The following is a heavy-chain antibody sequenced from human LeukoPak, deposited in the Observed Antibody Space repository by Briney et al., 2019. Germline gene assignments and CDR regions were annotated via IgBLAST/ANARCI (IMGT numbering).Heavy chain of an antibody. J-gene: IGHJ4*02. Sequence: PGGSLRLSCAVSGFTFSSYWMSWVRQAPGKGLEWVANIKQDGSEKYYVDSVKGRFTISRDNAKNSLYLQMNSLRAEDTAVYYCARENVAEDYWGQGTLVTVSS. CDR2: IKQDGSEK. CDR1: GFTFSSYW. D-gene: IGHD6-19*01. CDR3: ARENVAEDY. V-gene: IGHV3-7*01.